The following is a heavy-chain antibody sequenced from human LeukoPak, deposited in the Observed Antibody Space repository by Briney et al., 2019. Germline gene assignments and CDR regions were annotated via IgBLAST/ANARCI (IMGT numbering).Heavy chain of an antibody. Sequence: SETLSLTCTVSGGSISSYYWSWIRQPAGKGLEWIGRIYTSGSTNYNPSLKSRVTMSVDTSKNQFSLKLSSVTAADTAVYYCARYLSHGYVEYFDYWGQGTLVTVSS. CDR3: ARYLSHGYVEYFDY. CDR2: IYTSGST. V-gene: IGHV4-4*07. CDR1: GGSISSYY. J-gene: IGHJ4*02. D-gene: IGHD5-18*01.